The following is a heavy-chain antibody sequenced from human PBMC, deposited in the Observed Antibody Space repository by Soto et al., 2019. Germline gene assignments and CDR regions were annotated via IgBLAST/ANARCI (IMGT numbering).Heavy chain of an antibody. V-gene: IGHV3-33*01. Sequence: GGSLRLSCEASGFTFNTYSMHWVRQPPGKGLEWLAAIWYDRTRKYYADSVKGRFIISRDNSKKTLYLEMNSLRAEDTAVYYCARAGGTTVTGLWHFDSWGQGTLVTVSS. CDR3: ARAGGTTVTGLWHFDS. J-gene: IGHJ4*02. D-gene: IGHD4-17*01. CDR1: GFTFNTYS. CDR2: IWYDRTRK.